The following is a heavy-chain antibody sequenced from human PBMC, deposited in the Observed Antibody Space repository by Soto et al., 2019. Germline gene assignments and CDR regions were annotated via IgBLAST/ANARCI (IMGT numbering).Heavy chain of an antibody. D-gene: IGHD5-12*01. CDR1: GYTFTGYY. J-gene: IGHJ3*02. V-gene: IGHV1-2*04. Sequence: GASVKVSCKASGYTFTGYYMHWVRQAPGQGLEWMGWINPNSGGTNYAQKFQGWVTMTRDTSISTAYMELSRLRSDDTAVYYCARELIVATNRVAFDIWGQGTMVTVS. CDR3: ARELIVATNRVAFDI. CDR2: INPNSGGT.